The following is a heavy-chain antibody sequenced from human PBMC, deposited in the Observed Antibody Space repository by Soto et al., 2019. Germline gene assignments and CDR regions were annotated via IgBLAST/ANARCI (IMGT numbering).Heavy chain of an antibody. D-gene: IGHD1-26*01. V-gene: IGHV4-30-4*01. J-gene: IGHJ4*02. CDR1: GGSISSGDYY. CDR2: IYNSAST. Sequence: QVQLQESGPGLVKPSQTLSLTCTVSGGSISSGDYYWSWIRQPPGKGLEWIGYIYNSASTYYNPSLKSRVTISVDTSKNQFSLKLSSVTAADTAVYYCAREGGIVGATTVDYWGQGTLVTVSS. CDR3: AREGGIVGATTVDY.